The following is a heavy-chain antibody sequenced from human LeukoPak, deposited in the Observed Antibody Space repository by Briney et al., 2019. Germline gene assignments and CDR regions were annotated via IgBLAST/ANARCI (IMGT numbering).Heavy chain of an antibody. V-gene: IGHV1-69*06. D-gene: IGHD6-19*01. J-gene: IGHJ5*02. CDR3: ARGRGRIAVAGNWFDP. Sequence: SVKVSCKASGGTFSSYAISWVRQAPGQGLEWMGGIIPIFGTANYAQKFQGRVTITADKSTSTAYMEPSSLRSEDTAVYYCARGRGRIAVAGNWFDPWGQGTLVTVSS. CDR1: GGTFSSYA. CDR2: IIPIFGTA.